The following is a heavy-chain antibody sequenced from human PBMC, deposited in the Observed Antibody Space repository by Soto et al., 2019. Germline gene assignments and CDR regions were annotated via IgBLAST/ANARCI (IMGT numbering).Heavy chain of an antibody. CDR1: GFTFSSYA. CDR3: ARDLARCSGGSCDTNANAFDI. Sequence: GGSLRLSCAASGFTFSSYAMHWVRHAPGKGLEWVAVISYDGSNKYYADSVKGRFTISRDNSKNTLYLQMNSLRAEDTAVYYCARDLARCSGGSCDTNANAFDIWGQGTMVTVSS. CDR2: ISYDGSNK. D-gene: IGHD2-15*01. V-gene: IGHV3-30-3*01. J-gene: IGHJ3*02.